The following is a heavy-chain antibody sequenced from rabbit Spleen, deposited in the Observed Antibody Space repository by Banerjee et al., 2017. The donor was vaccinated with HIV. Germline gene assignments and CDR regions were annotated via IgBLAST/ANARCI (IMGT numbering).Heavy chain of an antibody. CDR3: ARDTSSSFSSYGMDL. V-gene: IGHV1S45*01. D-gene: IGHD1-1*01. J-gene: IGHJ3*01. CDR1: GFSFSYGYV. CDR2: INSFSGGS. Sequence: QEQLEESGGDLVKPEGSLTLTCTASGFSFSYGYVMCWVRQAPGKGLEWIACINSFSGGSVYATWAKGRFTISKTSSTTVTLQMTRLTAADTATYFCARDTSSSFSSYGMDLWGQGTLVTVS.